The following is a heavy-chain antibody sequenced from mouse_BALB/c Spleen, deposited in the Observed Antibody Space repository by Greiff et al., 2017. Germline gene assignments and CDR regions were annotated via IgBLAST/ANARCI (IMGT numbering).Heavy chain of an antibody. J-gene: IGHJ4*01. Sequence: DVQLQESGTVLARPGASVKMSCKASGYSFTSYWMHWVKQRPGQGLEWIGAIYPGNSDTSYNQKFKGKAKLTAVTSASTAYMELLSLTSEDSAVYYCAIWRRAMDYWGQGTSVTVSS. V-gene: IGHV1-5*01. CDR3: AIWRRAMDY. CDR2: IYPGNSDT. D-gene: IGHD1-1*02. CDR1: GYSFTSYW.